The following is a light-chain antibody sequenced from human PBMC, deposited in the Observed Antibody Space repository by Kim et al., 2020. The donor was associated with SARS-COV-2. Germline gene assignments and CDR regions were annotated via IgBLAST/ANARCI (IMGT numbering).Light chain of an antibody. CDR3: QQRSNWPPST. Sequence: PGERATLSCRASQSISANYFAWYQQKPGQAPRLLIYGASSRATGIPDRFSGSGSGTDFTLTISSLEPEDFAVYYCQQRSNWPPSTFGQGTRLEIK. CDR1: QSISANY. CDR2: GAS. V-gene: IGKV3D-20*02. J-gene: IGKJ5*01.